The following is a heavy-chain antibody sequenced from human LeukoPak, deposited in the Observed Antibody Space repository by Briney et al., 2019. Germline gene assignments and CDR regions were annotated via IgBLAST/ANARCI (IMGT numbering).Heavy chain of an antibody. Sequence: GGSLRLSCAASGFTFSSYGMHWVRQAPGKGLGWVAVLWYDGNNKYYADSVKGRFTISRDNSKNTLYLQMNSLRAEDTAVYYCARDLGAGLGEAFVIWGQGTMVTVSS. CDR3: ARDLGAGLGEAFVI. CDR2: LWYDGNNK. CDR1: GFTFSSYG. J-gene: IGHJ3*02. V-gene: IGHV3-33*01. D-gene: IGHD3-16*01.